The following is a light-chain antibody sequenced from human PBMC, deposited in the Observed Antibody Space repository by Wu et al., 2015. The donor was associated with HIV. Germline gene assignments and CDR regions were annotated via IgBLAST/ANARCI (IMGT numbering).Light chain of an antibody. CDR2: DAS. CDR3: QQYKNWPLT. CDR1: QSVSIY. J-gene: IGKJ1*01. V-gene: IGKV3-11*01. Sequence: EIVLTQSPATLSLSPGERATLSCRTSQSVSIYLAWYQQKPGQAPRLLIQDASNRATGIPVRFSGSGSGTEFTLTINSIQSEDFAIYYCQQYKNWPLTFGQGTKVEIK.